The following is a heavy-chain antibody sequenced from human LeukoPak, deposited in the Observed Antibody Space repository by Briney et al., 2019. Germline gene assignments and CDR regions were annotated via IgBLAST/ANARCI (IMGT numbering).Heavy chain of an antibody. V-gene: IGHV3-23*01. CDR3: AKDLPAGPLTMWGYFDY. Sequence: GGSLRLSCAASGFTFCSYAVNWVRQAPGKGLEWVSVISGNGASTYYADSVKGRFTISRDNSENTVLLQMNSLGTADKALYYCAKDLPAGPLTMWGYFDYWGLGTLVTVSS. CDR2: ISGNGAST. D-gene: IGHD4/OR15-4a*01. J-gene: IGHJ4*02. CDR1: GFTFCSYA.